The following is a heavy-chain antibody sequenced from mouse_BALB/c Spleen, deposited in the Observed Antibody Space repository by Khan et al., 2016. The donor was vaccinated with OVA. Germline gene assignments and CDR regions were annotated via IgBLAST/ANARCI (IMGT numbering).Heavy chain of an antibody. D-gene: IGHD1-1*01. CDR3: ATSYFYGYYFDY. CDR2: ISGDSNTI. J-gene: IGHJ2*01. V-gene: IGHV5-17*02. Sequence: EVQGVESGGGLVQPGGSRKLSCAASGFTFNSYGMHWVRQAPEKGLEWVAYISGDSNTIYYKDTVKGRFTISRDNPKNTLFLQMTSLMSEDTAMYYCATSYFYGYYFDYWGPGTTLTVS. CDR1: GFTFNSYG.